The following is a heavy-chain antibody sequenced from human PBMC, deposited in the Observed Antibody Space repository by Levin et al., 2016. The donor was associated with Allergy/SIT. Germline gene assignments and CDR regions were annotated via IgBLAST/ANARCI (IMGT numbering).Heavy chain of an antibody. V-gene: IGHV3-23*01. CDR3: AKDGDYGDYALWNNWFDP. CDR1: GFTFSSYA. CDR2: ISGSGGST. J-gene: IGHJ5*02. D-gene: IGHD4-17*01. Sequence: GESLKISCAASGFTFSSYAMSWVRQAPGKGLEWVSAISGSGGSTYYADSVKGRFTISRDNSKNTLYLQMNSLRAEDTAVYYCAKDGDYGDYALWNNWFDPWGQGTLVTVSS.